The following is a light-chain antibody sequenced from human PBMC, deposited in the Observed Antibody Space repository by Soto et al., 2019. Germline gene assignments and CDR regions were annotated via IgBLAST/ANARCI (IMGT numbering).Light chain of an antibody. CDR2: GAS. V-gene: IGKV1-33*01. CDR1: QDIRTS. CDR3: QHYDNPPPFT. Sequence: DIQMTQSPSSLSASVGARVSITCQASQDIRTSLSWFQQKPGRAPKLLIYGASNLETGVPSRFRGSGSVTELNFTISSLQPEDIATYYCQHYDNPPPFTFGPGTKVDIK. J-gene: IGKJ3*01.